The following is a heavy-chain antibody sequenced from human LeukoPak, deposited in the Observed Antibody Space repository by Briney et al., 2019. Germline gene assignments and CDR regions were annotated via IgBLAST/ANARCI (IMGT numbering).Heavy chain of an antibody. CDR2: IYYSGTT. CDR1: GGSISSYY. D-gene: IGHD6-13*01. J-gene: IGHJ4*02. CDR3: ARGVYIAAAQYGY. Sequence: SETLSLTCTISGGSISSYYWSWIRQPPGKGLEWIGYIYYSGTTNYNPSLKSRVTISVDTSKNQFSLKLSSVTAADTAVYYGARGVYIAAAQYGYWGQGTLVTVSS. V-gene: IGHV4-59*01.